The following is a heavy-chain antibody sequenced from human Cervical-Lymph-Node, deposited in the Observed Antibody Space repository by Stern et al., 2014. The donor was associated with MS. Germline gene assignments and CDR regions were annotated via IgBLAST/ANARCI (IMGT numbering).Heavy chain of an antibody. CDR2: INAGNGNT. J-gene: IGHJ4*02. V-gene: IGHV1-3*01. Sequence: QVQLMQSGAEVKKPGASVKVSCKASGYTFTSYAMHWVRQAPGQRLEWMGWINAGNGNTKYSQKFQGRVTITRDTSASTAYMELSSLRSEDTAVYYCARDPLLYSSGHPNFDYWGQGTLVTVSS. CDR3: ARDPLLYSSGHPNFDY. D-gene: IGHD6-19*01. CDR1: GYTFTSYA.